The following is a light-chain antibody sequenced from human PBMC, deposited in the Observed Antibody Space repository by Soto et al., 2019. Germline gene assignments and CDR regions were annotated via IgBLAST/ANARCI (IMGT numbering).Light chain of an antibody. V-gene: IGKV1-12*01. Sequence: DLQMTHPPSSVSASVGDKVTITXXASQGISSWLAWYQQKPEKAPKLVIYDASSLQSGVPSRFSGSGSGTDFTLTISSLQPEDFATYYCQQANSFPLTFGGRAKVDI. CDR1: QGISSW. CDR2: DAS. J-gene: IGKJ4*01. CDR3: QQANSFPLT.